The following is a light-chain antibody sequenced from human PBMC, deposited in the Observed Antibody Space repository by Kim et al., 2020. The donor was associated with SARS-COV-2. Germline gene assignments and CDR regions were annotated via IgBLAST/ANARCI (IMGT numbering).Light chain of an antibody. J-gene: IGLJ2*01. V-gene: IGLV1-40*01. Sequence: GAPGQTVTISCTGSNIGPAYDVHWYQQFPGSAPKLLIYGDIHRPSGVPDRFSGSKSGTSASLDITGLQGEDEADYFCQTYDSGHVVFGGGTQLTVL. CDR3: QTYDSGHVV. CDR1: NIGPAYD. CDR2: GDI.